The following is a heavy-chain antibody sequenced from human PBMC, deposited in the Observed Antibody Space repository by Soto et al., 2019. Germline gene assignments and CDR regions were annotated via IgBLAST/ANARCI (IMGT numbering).Heavy chain of an antibody. V-gene: IGHV1-69*02. J-gene: IGHJ5*02. Sequence: QVQVVQSGAEVKKPGSSVKVSCKASGGTFSSYTINWVRQAPGQGLEWTGRIIPILGIINYAQNFQGRVTITADKSTSTAYMELRSLRSEDTAVYYCARVREEYCSSSSCRNWFDPWGQGTLVTVSS. CDR1: GGTFSSYT. CDR2: IIPILGII. D-gene: IGHD2-2*01. CDR3: ARVREEYCSSSSCRNWFDP.